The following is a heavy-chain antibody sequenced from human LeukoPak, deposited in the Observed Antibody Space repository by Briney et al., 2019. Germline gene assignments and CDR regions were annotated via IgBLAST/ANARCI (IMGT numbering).Heavy chain of an antibody. CDR1: GGSFSGYY. D-gene: IGHD6-13*01. V-gene: IGHV4-34*01. Sequence: PSETLSLTCAVYGGSFSGYYWSWIRQPPGKGLEWIGEINHSGSTNYNPSLKSRVTISVDTSKNQFSLKLSSVTAADTAVYYCARGRWQQQAQVWFDPWGQGTLVTVSS. CDR2: INHSGST. CDR3: ARGRWQQQAQVWFDP. J-gene: IGHJ5*02.